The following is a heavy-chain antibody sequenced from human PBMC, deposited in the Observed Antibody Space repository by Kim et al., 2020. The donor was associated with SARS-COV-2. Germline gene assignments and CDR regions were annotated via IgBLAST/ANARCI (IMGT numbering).Heavy chain of an antibody. J-gene: IGHJ6*02. V-gene: IGHV3-30*04. CDR3: ARDHYRYDSSGFYYFYYGMDV. CDR1: GFTFNSYA. CDR2: ISFDGTDK. Sequence: GGSLRLSCAASGFTFNSYAMHWVRQSPGKGLEWVAAISFDGTDKHYADSVKGRFSVSRDNSENTLSLQMNSLRAEDTAIFYCARDHYRYDSSGFYYFYYGMDVWGQGTTVPVSS. D-gene: IGHD3-22*01.